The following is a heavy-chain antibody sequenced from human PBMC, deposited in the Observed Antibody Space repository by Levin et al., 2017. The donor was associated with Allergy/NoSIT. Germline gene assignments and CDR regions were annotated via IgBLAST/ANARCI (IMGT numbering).Heavy chain of an antibody. CDR3: AKDRQYTSGTYPRHYYGLDV. Sequence: QAGGSLRLSCAASGFTFSTYAMSWVRQAPGKGLEWVSSISGSGGSTYYADSVKGRFIISRDNSKNTLYLQMNSLRAEDTAVFYCAKDRQYTSGTYPRHYYGLDVWGQGTTVTVSS. V-gene: IGHV3-23*01. CDR1: GFTFSTYA. D-gene: IGHD3-10*01. J-gene: IGHJ6*02. CDR2: ISGSGGST.